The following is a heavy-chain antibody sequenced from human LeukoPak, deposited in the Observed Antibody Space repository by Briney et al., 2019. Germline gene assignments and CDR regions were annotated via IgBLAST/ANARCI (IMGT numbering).Heavy chain of an antibody. V-gene: IGHV3-33*01. CDR3: ARDSASTPLDY. D-gene: IGHD1-26*01. J-gene: IGHJ4*02. Sequence: PGRSLRLSCATSGFTFSSYGIHWVRQAPGKGMEWVAVVSNDGRNEYYADSVQGRFSISRDNSKNTVYFQMNSLRAEDTAVYYCARDSASTPLDYWGQGTLVTVSS. CDR1: GFTFSSYG. CDR2: VSNDGRNE.